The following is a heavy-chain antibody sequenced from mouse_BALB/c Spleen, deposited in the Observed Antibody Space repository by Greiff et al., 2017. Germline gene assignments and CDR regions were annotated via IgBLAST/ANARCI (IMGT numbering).Heavy chain of an antibody. CDR2: ISSGSSTI. V-gene: IGHV5-17*02. J-gene: IGHJ3*01. CDR1: GFTFSSFG. Sequence: VQLVESGGGLVQPGGSRKLSCAASGFTFSSFGMHWVRQAPEKGLEWVAYISSGSSTIYYADTVKGRFTISRDNPKNTLFLQMTSLRSEDTAMYYCARSHDGYYAWFAYWGQGTLVTVSA. CDR3: ARSHDGYYAWFAY. D-gene: IGHD2-3*01.